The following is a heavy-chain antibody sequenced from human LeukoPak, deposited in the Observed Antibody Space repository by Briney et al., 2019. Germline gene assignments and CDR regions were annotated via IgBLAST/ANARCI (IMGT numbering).Heavy chain of an antibody. D-gene: IGHD2-15*01. CDR1: GFTFSSYA. Sequence: PGGSLRLSCTASGFTFSSYAMSWVRQAPGQGLQWVSGISGSGGSTYYADSVKGRFTISRDNSKNTLYLQMNSLRAEDTAVCHCAKAGGSTDLNWFDPWGQGTLVTVSS. J-gene: IGHJ5*02. CDR3: AKAGGSTDLNWFDP. V-gene: IGHV3-23*01. CDR2: ISGSGGST.